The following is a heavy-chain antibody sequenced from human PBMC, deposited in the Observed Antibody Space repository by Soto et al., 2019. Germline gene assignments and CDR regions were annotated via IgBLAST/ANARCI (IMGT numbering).Heavy chain of an antibody. CDR1: GGSISSGGYY. CDR2: IYYSGST. Sequence: SETLSLTCTVSGGSISSGGYYWSWIRQHPGKGLEWIGYIYYSGSTYYNPSLKSRVTISVDTSKNQFSLKLSSVTAADTAVYYCARVTRAMEGNGDDYWGQGTLVTVSS. CDR3: ARVTRAMEGNGDDY. V-gene: IGHV4-31*03. J-gene: IGHJ4*02. D-gene: IGHD5-18*01.